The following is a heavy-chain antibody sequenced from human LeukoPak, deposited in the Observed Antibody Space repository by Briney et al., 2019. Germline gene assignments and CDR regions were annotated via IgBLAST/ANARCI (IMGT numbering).Heavy chain of an antibody. D-gene: IGHD6-13*01. Sequence: SGGSLRLSCAASGFTFSSCAMHWVRQAPGKGLEWVAVISYDGSNKYYADSVKGRFTISRDNSKNTLYLQMNSLRAEDTAVYYCARENDQTNGGIAAAGTSPDAFDIWGQGTMVTVSS. V-gene: IGHV3-30*04. CDR3: ARENDQTNGGIAAAGTSPDAFDI. J-gene: IGHJ3*02. CDR2: ISYDGSNK. CDR1: GFTFSSCA.